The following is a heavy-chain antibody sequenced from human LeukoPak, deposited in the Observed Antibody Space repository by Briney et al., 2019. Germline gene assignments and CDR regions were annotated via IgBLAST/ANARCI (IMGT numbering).Heavy chain of an antibody. CDR1: GGSISSGGYS. CDR3: ARMVRYYGSGSGYYFDY. V-gene: IGHV4-30-2*01. J-gene: IGHJ4*02. Sequence: PSQTLSLTCAVSGGSISSGGYSWSWIRQPPGKGLEWIGYIYHSGSTYYNPSLKSRVTISVDRSKNQFSLKLSSVTAADTAVYYCARMVRYYGSGSGYYFDYWGQGTLVTVSS. CDR2: IYHSGST. D-gene: IGHD3-10*01.